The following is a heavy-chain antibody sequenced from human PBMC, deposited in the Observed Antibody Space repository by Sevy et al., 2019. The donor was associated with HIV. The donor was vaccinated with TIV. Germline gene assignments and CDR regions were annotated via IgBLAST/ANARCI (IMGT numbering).Heavy chain of an antibody. V-gene: IGHV4-31*03. CDR2: IYYSGST. CDR1: GGSISSGGYY. Sequence: SETLSLTCTVSGGSISSGGYYWSWIRQHPGKGLEWIGYIYYSGSTYYNPSLKSRVTISVDTSKNQFSLKLSSVTAADTAVYYCARGQWLPHYYFDYWGQGTLVTVSS. J-gene: IGHJ4*02. CDR3: ARGQWLPHYYFDY. D-gene: IGHD6-19*01.